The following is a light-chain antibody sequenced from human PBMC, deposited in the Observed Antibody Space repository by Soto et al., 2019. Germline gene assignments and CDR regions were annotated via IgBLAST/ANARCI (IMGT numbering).Light chain of an antibody. CDR2: DVS. CDR1: SSDVGGYNY. V-gene: IGLV2-14*01. Sequence: QSALTQPASVSGSPGQSITISCTGTSSDVGGYNYVSWYQQHPGKAPKLMIYDVSNRPSGVSNRFSGSKSGNTASLTISGLQAEDEAEYYCSSYTSSSGVFGTGTKLTVL. J-gene: IGLJ1*01. CDR3: SSYTSSSGV.